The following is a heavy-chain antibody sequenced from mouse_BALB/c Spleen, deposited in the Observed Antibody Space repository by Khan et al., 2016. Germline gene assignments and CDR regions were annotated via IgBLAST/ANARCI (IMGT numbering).Heavy chain of an antibody. CDR3: ARAYYDDAKDY. J-gene: IGHJ4*01. V-gene: IGHV5-12*02. D-gene: IGHD2-10*01. CDR1: GFTFSDYY. CDR2: ISNGGGST. Sequence: EVELVESGGGLVQPGGSLKLSCATSGFTFSDYYMYWVRQTPEKRLEWVAYISNGGGSTYYLDTVKDRFTISRDNAKNTLYLQMSRLKSEDTALYYCARAYYDDAKDYWGQGTSVTVSA.